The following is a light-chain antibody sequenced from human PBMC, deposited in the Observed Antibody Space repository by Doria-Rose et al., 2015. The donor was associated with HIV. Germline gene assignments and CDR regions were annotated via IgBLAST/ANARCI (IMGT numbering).Light chain of an antibody. J-gene: IGKJ5*01. Sequence: DIRLTQSPSSVSASVGDRVTITCRASEAISSWLVWYQQKPGKAPKVLIYAASTLQSGVPSRFSGSGFGTDFTLTISSLKPEDFATDYCQQSNSFPITFGQGTRLEIK. CDR1: EAISSW. CDR2: AAS. CDR3: QQSNSFPIT. V-gene: IGKV1-12*01.